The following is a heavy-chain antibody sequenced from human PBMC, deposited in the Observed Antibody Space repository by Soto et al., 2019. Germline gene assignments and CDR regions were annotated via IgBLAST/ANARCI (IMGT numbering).Heavy chain of an antibody. Sequence: QVQLVQSGAEVKKPGASVKVSCKASGYTFTSYDINWVRQATGQGLEWMGWMNPNSGNTGYAQKFQGRVTMTRNTSISTAYMELSSLRAEDTAVYYCARRGADSSAPGFDYWGQGPLVTVSS. CDR1: GYTFTSYD. J-gene: IGHJ4*02. V-gene: IGHV1-8*01. CDR3: ARRGADSSAPGFDY. D-gene: IGHD3-22*01. CDR2: MNPNSGNT.